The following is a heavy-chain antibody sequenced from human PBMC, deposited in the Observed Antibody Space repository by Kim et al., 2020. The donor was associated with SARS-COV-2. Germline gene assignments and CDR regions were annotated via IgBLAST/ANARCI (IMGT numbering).Heavy chain of an antibody. D-gene: IGHD4-17*01. J-gene: IGHJ4*02. Sequence: NYNPSLKSRVTISVDTSKNQFSLKLSSVTAADTAVYYCARLGGDYPIFDYWGQGTLVTVSS. V-gene: IGHV4-59*01. CDR3: ARLGGDYPIFDY.